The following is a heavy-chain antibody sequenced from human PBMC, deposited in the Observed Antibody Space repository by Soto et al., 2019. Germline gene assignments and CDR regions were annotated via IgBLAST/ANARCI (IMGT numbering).Heavy chain of an antibody. CDR1: GFTFSNHP. Sequence: GGSLRLPCAASGFTFSNHPMSWVRQAPGKGLEWVSYISDSGGTTYYADSVKGRFTISRDNSKNTLYLQMNSLRAEDTAVYYCARDLAYGSGASSYWGQGTLVTVSS. J-gene: IGHJ4*02. CDR2: ISDSGGTT. V-gene: IGHV3-23*01. D-gene: IGHD3-10*01. CDR3: ARDLAYGSGASSY.